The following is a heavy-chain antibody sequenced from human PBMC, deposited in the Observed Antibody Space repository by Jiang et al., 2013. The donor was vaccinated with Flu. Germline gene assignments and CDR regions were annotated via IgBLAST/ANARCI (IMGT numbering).Heavy chain of an antibody. Sequence: GAEVKKPGSSVKVSCKASGYTFTGYYMHWVRQAPGQGLEWMGWINPNSGGTNYAQKFQGRVTMTRDTSISTAYMELSRLRSDDTAVYYCARDGRYFDWLSTRRMDVWGQGTTVTVSS. CDR3: ARDGRYFDWLSTRRMDV. J-gene: IGHJ6*02. CDR2: INPNSGGT. V-gene: IGHV1-2*02. CDR1: GYTFTGYY. D-gene: IGHD3-9*01.